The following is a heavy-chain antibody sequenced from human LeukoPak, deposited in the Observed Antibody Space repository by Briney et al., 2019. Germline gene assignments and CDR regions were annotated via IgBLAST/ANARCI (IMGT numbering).Heavy chain of an antibody. V-gene: IGHV1-69*13. D-gene: IGHD3-10*01. CDR3: ASPQGGYYGSGSGKLDY. CDR1: GGTFSSYA. CDR2: IIPIFGTA. J-gene: IGHJ4*02. Sequence: ASVKVSCKASGGTFSSYAISWVRQAPGQGLEWMGGIIPIFGTANYAQKFQGRVTITADESTSTAYMELSSLRSEDTAVYYCASPQGGYYGSGSGKLDYWGQGTLVTVSS.